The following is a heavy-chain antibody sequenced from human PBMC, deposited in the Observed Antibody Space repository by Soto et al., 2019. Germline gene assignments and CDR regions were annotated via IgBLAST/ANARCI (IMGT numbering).Heavy chain of an antibody. D-gene: IGHD3-10*01. J-gene: IGHJ6*04. CDR2: ISAYNGNT. Sequence: QVQLVQSGAEVKKPGASVKVSCKASGYTFTSYGISWVRQAPGQGLEWMGWISAYNGNTNYAQKLQGRVTMTTDTSTSIVYMELRSLRSDETAVYYCARVGRWFGESHLDSYYGMDVWGKGTTVTVSS. V-gene: IGHV1-18*01. CDR1: GYTFTSYG. CDR3: ARVGRWFGESHLDSYYGMDV.